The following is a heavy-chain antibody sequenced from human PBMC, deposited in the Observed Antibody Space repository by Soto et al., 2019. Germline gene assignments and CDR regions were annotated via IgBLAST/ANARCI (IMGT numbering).Heavy chain of an antibody. J-gene: IGHJ4*02. CDR3: AKALGEFPPERHDY. CDR1: GFTFSSYA. V-gene: IGHV3-30*18. D-gene: IGHD3-16*01. Sequence: GGSLRLSCAASGFTFSSYAMHWVRQAPGKGLEWVAVISYDGSDKYYADSVKGRFTISRDNSKNTLNLQMNSLRADDTAVYYCAKALGEFPPERHDYPAQRTLVTVSS. CDR2: ISYDGSDK.